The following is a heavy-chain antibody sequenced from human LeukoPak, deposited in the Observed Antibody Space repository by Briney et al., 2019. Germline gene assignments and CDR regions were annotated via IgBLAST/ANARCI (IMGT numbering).Heavy chain of an antibody. V-gene: IGHV3-48*01. Sequence: GGSLRLSCAASGFTFSSYSMNWVRQAPGKGLEWVSYISGSSSTIYYADSVKGRFTISRDNAKNSLYLQMNSLRAEDTAVYYCARDALLVVVPAAIGDFDYWGQGTLVTVSS. CDR2: ISGSSSTI. CDR3: ARDALLVVVPAAIGDFDY. D-gene: IGHD2-2*01. J-gene: IGHJ4*02. CDR1: GFTFSSYS.